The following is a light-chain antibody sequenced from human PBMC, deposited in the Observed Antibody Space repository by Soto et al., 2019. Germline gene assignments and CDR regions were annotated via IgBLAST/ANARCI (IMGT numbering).Light chain of an antibody. CDR3: QQYNNWPWT. V-gene: IGKV3-15*01. Sequence: EIVMTQSPATVSVSPGERATVSCSASQSVTSNLAWYQQKPGQAPRLLFYGASTRATGIPARFSGSGSGTEFTLTVSSLQSEDFAVYYCQQYNNWPWTFGQGTKVDI. CDR1: QSVTSN. J-gene: IGKJ1*01. CDR2: GAS.